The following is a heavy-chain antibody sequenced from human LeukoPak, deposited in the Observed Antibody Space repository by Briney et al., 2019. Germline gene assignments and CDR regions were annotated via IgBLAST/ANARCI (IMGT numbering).Heavy chain of an antibody. CDR1: GCTFTSYY. D-gene: IGHD6-13*01. CDR3: ARIGLAAGSYYYMDV. Sequence: ASVKVSCKASGCTFTSYYMHWVRQAPGQGLEWMGIINPSGGSTSYAQKFQGRVTMTRDMSTSTVYMELSSLRSEDTAVYYCARIGLAAGSYYYMDVWGKGTTVTVSS. V-gene: IGHV1-46*01. CDR2: INPSGGST. J-gene: IGHJ6*03.